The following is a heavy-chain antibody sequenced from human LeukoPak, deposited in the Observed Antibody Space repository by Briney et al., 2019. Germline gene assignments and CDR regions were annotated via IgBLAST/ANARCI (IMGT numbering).Heavy chain of an antibody. V-gene: IGHV4-39*01. CDR2: IYYSGST. J-gene: IGHJ4*02. CDR1: GGSISSSSYY. D-gene: IGHD2-2*01. Sequence: SETLSLTCTVSGGSISSSSYYWGWIRQPPWKGLEWIGSIYYSGSTYYNPSLKSRVTISVDTSKNQFSLKLSFVTAADTAVYYCARQDCSSTICYQGDDYWGQGTLVTVSS. CDR3: ARQDCSSTICYQGDDY.